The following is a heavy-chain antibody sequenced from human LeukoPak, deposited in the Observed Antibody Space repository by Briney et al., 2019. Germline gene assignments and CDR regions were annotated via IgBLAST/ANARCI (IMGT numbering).Heavy chain of an antibody. D-gene: IGHD3-10*01. J-gene: IGHJ4*02. V-gene: IGHV3-33*01. CDR2: IWYDGSNK. CDR3: ASERHYYGSGSYYPFDY. Sequence: PGGSLRLSCAASGFTFSSYGMHWVRQAPGKGLEWVAVIWYDGSNKYYADSVKGRFTISRDNSKNTLYLQMNSLRAEDTAVYYCASERHYYGSGSYYPFDYWGQGTLVTVSS. CDR1: GFTFSSYG.